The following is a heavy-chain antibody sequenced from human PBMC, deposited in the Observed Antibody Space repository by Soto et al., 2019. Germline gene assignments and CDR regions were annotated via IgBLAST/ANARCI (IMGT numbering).Heavy chain of an antibody. CDR3: ARHPERIAQIGWLDP. V-gene: IGHV3-48*01. Sequence: PEGSLRLSWAASGFSFSSYSMTWVRQAPGRGLEWVSAISGSGSPTYYADSVKGRFTISRDNAKNSLYLQMNSLRAEDTAVYYCARHPERIAQIGWLDPWGQGTLVTVSS. CDR1: GFSFSSYS. D-gene: IGHD6-13*01. CDR2: ISGSGSPT. J-gene: IGHJ5*02.